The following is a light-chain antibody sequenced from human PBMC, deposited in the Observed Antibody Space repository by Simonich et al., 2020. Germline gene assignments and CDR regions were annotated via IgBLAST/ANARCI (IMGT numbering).Light chain of an antibody. CDR1: SSDVGGYKF. CDR3: SSYTSSSTWV. Sequence: QSALTQPASVSGSPGQSITISCTGTSSDVGGYKFVSWYQQHPGQAPKLMMYDVSKRPSGVSNRFAGSKSGNTASLTISGLQAEDEADYYCSSYTSSSTWVFGGGTKLTVL. CDR2: DVS. J-gene: IGLJ3*02. V-gene: IGLV2-14*01.